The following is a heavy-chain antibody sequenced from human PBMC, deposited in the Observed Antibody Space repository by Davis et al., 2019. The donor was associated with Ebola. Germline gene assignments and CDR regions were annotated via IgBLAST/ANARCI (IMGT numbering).Heavy chain of an antibody. CDR3: ARVMYSGYSYGGYYYYGMDV. D-gene: IGHD5-18*01. Sequence: GGSLRLSCAASGFTFSSYAMHWVRQAPGKGLEWVAVISYDGSNKYSADSVKGRFTISRDNSKNTLYLQMNSLRAEDTAVYYCARVMYSGYSYGGYYYYGMDVWGQGTTVTVSS. J-gene: IGHJ6*02. CDR2: ISYDGSNK. CDR1: GFTFSSYA. V-gene: IGHV3-30-3*01.